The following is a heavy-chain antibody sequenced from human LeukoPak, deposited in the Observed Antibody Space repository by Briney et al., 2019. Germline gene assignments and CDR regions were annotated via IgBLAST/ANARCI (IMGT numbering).Heavy chain of an antibody. CDR1: GYSISSGYY. V-gene: IGHV4-38-2*02. J-gene: IGHJ6*03. CDR3: ARVGTMVRGVKLYYYYYMDV. Sequence: SETLSLTCTVSGYSISSGYYWGWIRQPPGKGLEWIGSIYHSGSAYSNPSLKSRVTISVDTSKNQFSLKLSSVTAADTAVYYCARVGTMVRGVKLYYYYYMDVWGKGTTVTISS. D-gene: IGHD3-10*01. CDR2: IYHSGSA.